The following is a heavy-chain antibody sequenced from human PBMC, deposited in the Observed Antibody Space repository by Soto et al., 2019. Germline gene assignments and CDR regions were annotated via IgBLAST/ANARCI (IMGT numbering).Heavy chain of an antibody. Sequence: QVQLVQSGAEVKKPGASVKVSCKVSGYTLTELSMHWVRQAPGKGLEWMGGFDPEDGETIYAQKFQGRVTMTEDTTTDTTYMELSSLRSEDTAVHYCGRWYYYYYGMDVWGQGTTVTVSS. CDR3: GRWYYYYYGMDV. V-gene: IGHV1-24*01. D-gene: IGHD6-13*01. J-gene: IGHJ6*02. CDR1: GYTLTELS. CDR2: FDPEDGET.